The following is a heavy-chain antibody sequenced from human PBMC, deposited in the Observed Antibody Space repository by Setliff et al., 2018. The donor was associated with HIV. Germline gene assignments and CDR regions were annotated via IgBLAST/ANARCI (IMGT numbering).Heavy chain of an antibody. V-gene: IGHV4-4*08. D-gene: IGHD6-19*01. CDR1: RGSINNDY. J-gene: IGHJ3*02. Sequence: NPSETLSLTCTVSRGSINNDYWSWIRQSPGKGLEWIGYVQNRGTTNYTSSLKSRVTISVDTSRNQFSLKLTSVTAADTAVYYCARDRHIAVSGDDAFDIWGQGTLVTVSS. CDR3: ARDRHIAVSGDDAFDI. CDR2: VQNRGTT.